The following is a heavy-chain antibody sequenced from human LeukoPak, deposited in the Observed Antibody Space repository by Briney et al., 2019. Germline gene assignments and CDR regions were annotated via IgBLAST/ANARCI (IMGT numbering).Heavy chain of an antibody. CDR1: GYIFTNHY. Sequence: ASVKVSCKASGYIFTNHYMHWVRQAPGQGLEWMGLINPSGSSTLYAEKFRGRIIMTRDMSTATDYMELSSLRSEDTAVYYCARVTSRYFDWLSYFDYWGQGTLVTVSS. CDR2: INPSGSST. CDR3: ARVTSRYFDWLSYFDY. J-gene: IGHJ4*02. V-gene: IGHV1-46*01. D-gene: IGHD3-9*01.